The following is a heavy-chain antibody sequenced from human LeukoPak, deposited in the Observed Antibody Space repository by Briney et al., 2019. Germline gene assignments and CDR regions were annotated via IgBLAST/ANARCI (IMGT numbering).Heavy chain of an antibody. D-gene: IGHD3-22*01. CDR2: IYYSGST. J-gene: IGHJ4*02. CDR1: GGSISSYY. Sequence: SETLSLTCTVSGGSISSYYWSWIRQPPGKGLEWIGYIYYSGSTNYNPSLKSRVTISVDTSKNQFSLKLSSVTAADTAVYYCARDLYPYYYDSSGYYDTRNYFDYWGQGTLVTVSS. V-gene: IGHV4-59*01. CDR3: ARDLYPYYYDSSGYYDTRNYFDY.